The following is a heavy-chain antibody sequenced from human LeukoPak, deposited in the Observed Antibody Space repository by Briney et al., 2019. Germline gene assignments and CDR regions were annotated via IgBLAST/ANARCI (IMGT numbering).Heavy chain of an antibody. D-gene: IGHD1-1*01. Sequence: SETLSLTCTVSVGSINGGGVYWSWIRQPAGKGLQWIGRIYTTGSTKYHPSLKSRVTLSADTSKNQFSLKLTSMTAAETDVYYCARVRVQPGADSGVYNYMDVWGKGATVTVSS. CDR1: VGSINGGGVY. J-gene: IGHJ6*03. V-gene: IGHV4-61*02. CDR3: ARVRVQPGADSGVYNYMDV. CDR2: IYTTGST.